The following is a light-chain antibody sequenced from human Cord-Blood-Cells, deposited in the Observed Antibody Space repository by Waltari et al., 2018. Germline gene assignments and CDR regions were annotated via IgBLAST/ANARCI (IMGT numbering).Light chain of an antibody. CDR3: QQYNSYSPT. CDR1: QSISSW. V-gene: IGKV1-5*01. Sequence: DIQMTQSPSTLSASVGDRVTIPCRASQSISSWLAWYQQKPGKAPKLLIYDASSLESGVPSRFSGSGSGTEFTLTISSLQPDDFATYDCQQYNSYSPTFGPGTKVDIK. J-gene: IGKJ3*01. CDR2: DAS.